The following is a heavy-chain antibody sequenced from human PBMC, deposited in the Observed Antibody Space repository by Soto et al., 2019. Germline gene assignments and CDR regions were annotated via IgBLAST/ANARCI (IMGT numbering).Heavy chain of an antibody. Sequence: EVQLVESGGGLVQPGGSLRLSCAVSGFTFSGYWMRWVRQAPGKGLEWMANIKEDGSEKYYVDSVRGRFTISRDNAKNSLLLQMDSLRAEDTAVYYCARKSGAFDIWGQGTMVTVSA. V-gene: IGHV3-7*01. CDR3: ARKSGAFDI. CDR1: GFTFSGYW. CDR2: IKEDGSEK. J-gene: IGHJ3*02.